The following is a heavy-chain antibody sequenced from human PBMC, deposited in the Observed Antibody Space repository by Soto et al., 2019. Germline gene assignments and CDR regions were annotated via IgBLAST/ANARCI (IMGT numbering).Heavy chain of an antibody. CDR3: LKARYSSGWYEFWFDP. J-gene: IGHJ5*02. V-gene: IGHV3-64D*06. D-gene: IGHD6-19*01. Sequence: GVSLRLPRSAAEGTCSGYARHCVRQAPGKGLEYVSAISSNGGSTYYADSVKGRFTISRDNSKNTLYLQMSSLRAEDTAVYYCLKARYSSGWYEFWFDPWGQGTLVTVSS. CDR2: ISSNGGST. CDR1: EGTCSGYA.